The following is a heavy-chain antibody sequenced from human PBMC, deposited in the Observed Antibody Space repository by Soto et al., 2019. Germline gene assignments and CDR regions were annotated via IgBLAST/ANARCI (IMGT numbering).Heavy chain of an antibody. D-gene: IGHD2-2*01. Sequence: VQLVESGGGVVQPGRSLRLSCAASGFTFSSYGMHWVRQAPGKGLEWVAVISYDGSNKYYADSVKGRFTISRDNSKNTLYLQMNSLRAEDTAVYYCAKDLNQLLYYYYMDVWGKGTTVTVSS. J-gene: IGHJ6*03. V-gene: IGHV3-30*18. CDR3: AKDLNQLLYYYYMDV. CDR2: ISYDGSNK. CDR1: GFTFSSYG.